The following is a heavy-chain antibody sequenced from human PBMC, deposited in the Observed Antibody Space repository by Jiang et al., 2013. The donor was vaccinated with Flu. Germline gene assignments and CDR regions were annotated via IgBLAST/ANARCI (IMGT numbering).Heavy chain of an antibody. J-gene: IGHJ4*02. Sequence: VRQAPGKGLEWVAVIPYDGSNKYYADSVKGRFTISRDNSKNTLYLQMNSLRAEDTAVYYCARDPYEEKYYDILTGYYDYWGQGTLVTVSS. CDR3: ARDPYEEKYYDILTGYYDY. CDR2: IPYDGSNK. V-gene: IGHV3-30-3*01. D-gene: IGHD3-9*01.